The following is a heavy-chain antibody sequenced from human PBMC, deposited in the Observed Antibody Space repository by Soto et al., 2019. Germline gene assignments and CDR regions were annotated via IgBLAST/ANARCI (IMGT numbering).Heavy chain of an antibody. J-gene: IGHJ6*02. V-gene: IGHV1-69*13. CDR1: GGTFSSYA. D-gene: IGHD6-13*01. Sequence: ASVKVSCKASGGTFSSYAIRWVRQAPGQGLEWMGGIIPIFGTANYAQKFQGRVTITADESTSTAYMELSSLRSEDTAVYYCARLKMYSSSWSPHYYYYGMDVWGQGTTVTVSS. CDR3: ARLKMYSSSWSPHYYYYGMDV. CDR2: IIPIFGTA.